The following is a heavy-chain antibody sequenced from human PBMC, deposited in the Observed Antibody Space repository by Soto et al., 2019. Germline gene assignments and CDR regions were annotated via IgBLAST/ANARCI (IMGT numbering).Heavy chain of an antibody. D-gene: IGHD5-12*01. CDR2: IKAGGST. CDR1: GGSLTGYY. V-gene: IGHV4-34*01. J-gene: IGHJ4*02. Sequence: QVQLQQWGAGLLKPSETLPLTCAVNGGSLTGYYWSWDRQPPGKGLEWIREIKAGGSTNYSPSLRGRATISSDTSNNQVARKLNSVAAADTAVYYCARGQEGIVATHWDQGALVTVSS. CDR3: ARGQEGIVATH.